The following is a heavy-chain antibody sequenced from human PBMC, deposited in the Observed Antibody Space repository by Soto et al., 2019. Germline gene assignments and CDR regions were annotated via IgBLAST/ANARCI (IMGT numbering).Heavy chain of an antibody. Sequence: ASVKVSCRASGYTFTSYGISWVRQAPGQVLEWMGWISAYNGNTNYAQKIQGRVTMTTDTSTSTAYMELRSLRSDDTAVYYCARDRGSVTTRYYYYGMDVWGQGTTVTVSS. CDR3: ARDRGSVTTRYYYYGMDV. CDR2: ISAYNGNT. CDR1: GYTFTSYG. V-gene: IGHV1-18*04. D-gene: IGHD4-4*01. J-gene: IGHJ6*02.